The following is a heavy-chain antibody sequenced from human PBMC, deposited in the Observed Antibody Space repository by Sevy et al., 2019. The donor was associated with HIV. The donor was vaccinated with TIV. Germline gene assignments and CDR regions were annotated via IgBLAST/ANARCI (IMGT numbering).Heavy chain of an antibody. D-gene: IGHD3-3*01. J-gene: IGHJ3*02. CDR2: ISYDGSSK. CDR1: GFNFSSYG. CDR3: AKESGSYYDFWSGDDAFDI. V-gene: IGHV3-30*18. Sequence: GGSLRLSCAASGFNFSSYGMHWVRQAPGKGLEWVAVISYDGSSKYYAESVKGRFTISRDNSKNTLYLQISSLRAEDTAVDYCAKESGSYYDFWSGDDAFDIWGQGTMVTVSS.